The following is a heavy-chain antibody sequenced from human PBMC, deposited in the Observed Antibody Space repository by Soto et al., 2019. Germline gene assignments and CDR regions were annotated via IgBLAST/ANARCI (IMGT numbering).Heavy chain of an antibody. CDR2: ISAYNGNT. V-gene: IGHV1-18*01. D-gene: IGHD6-19*01. CDR3: ARSPPVIAVAGSVDGRFDY. CDR1: GYTFTSYG. Sequence: ASVKVSCKASGYTFTSYGISWVRQAPGQGLEWMGWISAYNGNTNYAQKLQGRVTMTTDTSTSTAYMELRSLRSDDTAVYYCARSPPVIAVAGSVDGRFDYWGQGTLVTVSS. J-gene: IGHJ4*02.